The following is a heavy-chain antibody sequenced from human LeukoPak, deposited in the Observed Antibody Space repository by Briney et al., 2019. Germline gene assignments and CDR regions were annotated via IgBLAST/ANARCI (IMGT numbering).Heavy chain of an antibody. CDR1: GFTISNQW. CDR2: INSNGRRT. Sequence: GGSLRLSCAASGFTISNQWMPWVRQAQGKGLVRLSRINSNGRRTSYADSVKGRFTISRDNAKNMLYLQMNSLRPDDTAVYYCAREVEVVPATMGAYYYYYYMDVWGKGTTVTVSS. CDR3: AREVEVVPATMGAYYYYYYMDV. V-gene: IGHV3-74*01. J-gene: IGHJ6*03. D-gene: IGHD2-2*01.